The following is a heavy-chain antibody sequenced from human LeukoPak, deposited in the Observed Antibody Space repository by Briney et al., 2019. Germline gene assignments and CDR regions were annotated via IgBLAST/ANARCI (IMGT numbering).Heavy chain of an antibody. J-gene: IGHJ4*02. D-gene: IGHD3-3*01. CDR3: ARQTYYDLWSGYYPFDY. V-gene: IGHV5-51*01. CDR2: IYPGDSDT. CDR1: GYSFTNYW. Sequence: GESLKISCKGSGYSFTNYWIGWVRQMPGKGLEWMGIIYPGDSDTRYSPSFQGQVTISADKSITTAYLQWSSLKASDTAMYYCARQTYYDLWSGYYPFDYWGQGTLVTVSS.